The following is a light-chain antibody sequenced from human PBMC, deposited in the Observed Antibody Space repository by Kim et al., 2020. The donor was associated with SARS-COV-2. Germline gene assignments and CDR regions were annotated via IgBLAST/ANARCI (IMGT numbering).Light chain of an antibody. J-gene: IGKJ4*01. CDR3: QHYNSNSPLT. V-gene: IGKV1-5*03. Sequence: DIQLTQSPSTLSASVGDRVTITCRASQSISSLLAWYQQKPGKAPKLLIYQASSLESGVPSRFSGSGSGTEFTLTISSLQPDDFATYSVQHYNSNSPLTFGGGTKVEIK. CDR1: QSISSL. CDR2: QAS.